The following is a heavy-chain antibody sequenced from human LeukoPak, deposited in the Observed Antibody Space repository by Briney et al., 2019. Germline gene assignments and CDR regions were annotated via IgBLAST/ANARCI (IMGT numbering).Heavy chain of an antibody. V-gene: IGHV3-30*18. D-gene: IGHD2-15*01. Sequence: PGGSLRLSCSASGFTFSSSGMHWVRRAPGKGLEWVAVISHDGSSKSYADSVKGRVTISRDDSKNTLYLQMNSLSAEDAAVYYCAKWSARQFSHVGGLDVWGRGTTVTVSS. J-gene: IGHJ6*02. CDR3: AKWSARQFSHVGGLDV. CDR2: ISHDGSSK. CDR1: GFTFSSSG.